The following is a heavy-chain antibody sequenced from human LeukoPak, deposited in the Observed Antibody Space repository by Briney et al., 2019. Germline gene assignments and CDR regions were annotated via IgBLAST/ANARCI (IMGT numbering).Heavy chain of an antibody. CDR1: GGSFSGYY. J-gene: IGHJ4*02. CDR3: ARNPLTMVRGVVRPYYFDY. CDR2: INHSGST. D-gene: IGHD3-10*01. V-gene: IGHV4-34*01. Sequence: SETLSLTCAVYGGSFSGYYWSWIRQPPGKGLEWIGEINHSGSTNYNPSLKSRVTISVDTSKNQFSLELSSVTAADTAVYYCARNPLTMVRGVVRPYYFDYWGQGTLVTVSS.